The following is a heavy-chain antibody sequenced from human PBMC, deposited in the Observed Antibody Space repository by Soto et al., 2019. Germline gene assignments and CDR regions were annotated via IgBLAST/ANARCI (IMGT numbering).Heavy chain of an antibody. CDR2: IRSKANSYAT. D-gene: IGHD2-2*01. Sequence: EVQLVESGGGLVQPGGSLKLSCAASGFTFSGSAMHWVRQASGKGLEWVGRIRSKANSYATAYAASVKGRFTISRDDSKTTAYLQMKSLKPGDTAVYYCTRPAQYRLSFRQTSCWYSDRWGRGTLVTVSS. CDR1: GFTFSGSA. J-gene: IGHJ2*01. CDR3: TRPAQYRLSFRQTSCWYSDR. V-gene: IGHV3-73*01.